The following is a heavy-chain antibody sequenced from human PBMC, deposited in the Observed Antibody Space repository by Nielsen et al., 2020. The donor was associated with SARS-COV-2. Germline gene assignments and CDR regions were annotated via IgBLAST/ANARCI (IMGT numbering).Heavy chain of an antibody. CDR2: ISPSRGSA. CDR1: GYTFTSYY. CDR3: ARDRRVAGTSYFDY. Sequence: ASVKVSCKASGYTFTSYYMHWVRQAPGQGLEWMGLISPSRGSASYVQKFQGRVTMTRDTSTSTVYMELSSLKSEDTAVYYCARDRRVAGTSYFDYWGQGTLVTVSS. J-gene: IGHJ4*02. V-gene: IGHV1-46*01. D-gene: IGHD1-7*01.